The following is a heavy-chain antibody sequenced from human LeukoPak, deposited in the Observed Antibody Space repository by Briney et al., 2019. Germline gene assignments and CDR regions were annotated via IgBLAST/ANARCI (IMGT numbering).Heavy chain of an antibody. CDR1: GGSFSGYY. CDR2: INHSGST. V-gene: IGHV4-34*01. J-gene: IGHJ4*02. CDR3: ARGGYDSSGYYYFDY. D-gene: IGHD3-22*01. Sequence: PSETLSLTCAVYGGSFSGYYWSWIRQPPGKGLEWIGEINHSGSTNYNPSLKSRGTISVDTSKNQFSLKLSSVTAADTAVYYCARGGYDSSGYYYFDYWGQGTLVTVSS.